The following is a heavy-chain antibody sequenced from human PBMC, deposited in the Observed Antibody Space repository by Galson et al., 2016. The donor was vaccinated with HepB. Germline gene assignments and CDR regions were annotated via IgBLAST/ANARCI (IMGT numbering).Heavy chain of an antibody. D-gene: IGHD2-2*01. CDR2: INQDGTAE. CDR1: GFTFSSCP. CDR3: AKPIPSPGTWNFAS. J-gene: IGHJ4*02. Sequence: SLRLSCAASGFTFSSCPMSWVRQAPGKGLEWVANINQDGTAEYYLDSVKGRFTIARDNAKDSLYLQMNSLRAGDTAVYYCAKPIPSPGTWNFASWGQGTLVTVSS. V-gene: IGHV3-7*03.